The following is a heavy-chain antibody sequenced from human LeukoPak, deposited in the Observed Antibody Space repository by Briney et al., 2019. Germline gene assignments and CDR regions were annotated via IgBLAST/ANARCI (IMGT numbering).Heavy chain of an antibody. CDR2: ICTAGDT. D-gene: IGHD5-18*01. CDR3: ARYNYGYGMDV. V-gene: IGHV3-13*04. J-gene: IGHJ6*02. Sequence: GGSLRLSCAASGFTSCSYDMHWVCHAPGKGLEWVSDICTAGDTYYPASVKGRFTIFRENAKSSLYVQMNSLGARDTAVYYCARYNYGYGMDVWGQGTTVTVSS. CDR1: GFTSCSYD.